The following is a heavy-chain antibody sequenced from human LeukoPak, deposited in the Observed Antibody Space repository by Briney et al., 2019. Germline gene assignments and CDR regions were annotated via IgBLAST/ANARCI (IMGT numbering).Heavy chain of an antibody. CDR2: INHSGST. V-gene: IGHV4-34*01. Sequence: PSETLSLTCAVYGGSFSGYYWSWIRQPPGKGLEWIGEINHSGSTNYNPSLKSRVTISVDTSKNQFSLKLSSVTAADTAVYYCARGRGYYYDPGGDYWGQGTLVTVSS. CDR1: GGSFSGYY. J-gene: IGHJ4*02. D-gene: IGHD3-22*01. CDR3: ARGRGYYYDPGGDY.